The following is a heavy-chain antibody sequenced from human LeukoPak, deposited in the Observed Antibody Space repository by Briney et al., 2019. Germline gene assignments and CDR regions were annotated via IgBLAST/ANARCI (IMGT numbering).Heavy chain of an antibody. J-gene: IGHJ3*02. V-gene: IGHV3-49*04. CDR3: TRTIEGAFDI. D-gene: IGHD5-24*01. Sequence: QAGGSLRLSCTVSGFTFGDYAMSWVRQAPGKGLEWVGFIRSKAYGGTTEYAASVKGRFTISRDDSKSIAYLQMNSLKTEDTAVYYCTRTIEGAFDIWGQGTMVTVSS. CDR1: GFTFGDYA. CDR2: IRSKAYGGTT.